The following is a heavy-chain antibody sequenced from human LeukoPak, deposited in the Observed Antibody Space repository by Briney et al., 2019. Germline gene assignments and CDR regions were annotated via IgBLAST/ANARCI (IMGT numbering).Heavy chain of an antibody. CDR2: INPDGRDA. J-gene: IGHJ1*01. Sequence: GGSLRLSRAASGFTFSSYWMNWVRQAPGKGLEWVAHINPDGRDAYYVDSVKGRFTISRDNAQNSMYLQMNSLRVEDTAVYYCTSWGDTTAEYFQRWGQGTLVTVSS. D-gene: IGHD2-21*02. V-gene: IGHV3-7*01. CDR1: GFTFSSYW. CDR3: TSWGDTTAEYFQR.